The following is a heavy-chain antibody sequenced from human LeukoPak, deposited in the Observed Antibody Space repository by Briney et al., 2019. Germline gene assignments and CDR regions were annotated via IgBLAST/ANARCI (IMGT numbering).Heavy chain of an antibody. CDR2: IYYSGST. D-gene: IGHD3-10*01. V-gene: IGHV4-30-4*01. J-gene: IGHJ3*02. CDR1: GGSISSGDYY. Sequence: PSQTLSLTCTVSGGSISSGDYYWSWIRQPPGKGLEWIGYIYYSGSTYYNPSLKSRVTISVDTSKNQFSLKLSSVTAADTAVYYCVRGIITMVWGVPHDAFDIWGQGTMVTVSS. CDR3: VRGIITMVWGVPHDAFDI.